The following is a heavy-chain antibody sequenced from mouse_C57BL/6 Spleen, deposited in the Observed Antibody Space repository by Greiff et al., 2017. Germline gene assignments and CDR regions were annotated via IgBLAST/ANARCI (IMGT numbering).Heavy chain of an antibody. V-gene: IGHV1-53*01. CDR3: ALRTTVVALYYFDY. CDR2: INPSNGGT. J-gene: IGHJ2*01. CDR1: GYTFTSYW. D-gene: IGHD1-1*01. Sequence: QVQLQQPGTELVQPGASVKLSCKASGYTFTSYWMHWVQQRPGQGLEWIGNINPSNGGTNYNETFKSKATLTVDKSSSTAYMQLSSLTSEDYAVYYCALRTTVVALYYFDYWGQGTTLTVSS.